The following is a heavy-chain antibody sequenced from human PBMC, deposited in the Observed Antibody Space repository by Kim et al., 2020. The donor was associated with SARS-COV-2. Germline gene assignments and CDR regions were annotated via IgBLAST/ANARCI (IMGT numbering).Heavy chain of an antibody. J-gene: IGHJ4*02. Sequence: GGSLRLSCAASGFTFSSYAMSWVRQAPGKGLEWVSAISGSGGSTYYADSVKGRFTISRDNSKNTLYLQMNSLRAEDTAVYYCAKDPYCSGGSCYNGEGDYWGQGTLVTVSS. V-gene: IGHV3-23*01. CDR2: ISGSGGST. CDR3: AKDPYCSGGSCYNGEGDY. CDR1: GFTFSSYA. D-gene: IGHD2-15*01.